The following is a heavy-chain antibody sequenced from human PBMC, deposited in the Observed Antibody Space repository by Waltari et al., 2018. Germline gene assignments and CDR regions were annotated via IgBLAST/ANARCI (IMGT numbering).Heavy chain of an antibody. J-gene: IGHJ3*02. CDR3: TTGIGVNYDFWSGSPFDAFDI. Sequence: EVQLVESGGGLVKPGGSLRLSCAASGFTFSNAWMSWVRQAPGQGLDWVGRIKSKTDGGTTDYAAPVKGRFTISRDDSKNTLYLQMNSLKTEDTAVYYCTTGIGVNYDFWSGSPFDAFDIWGQGTMVTVSS. CDR2: IKSKTDGGTT. D-gene: IGHD3-3*01. CDR1: GFTFSNAW. V-gene: IGHV3-15*01.